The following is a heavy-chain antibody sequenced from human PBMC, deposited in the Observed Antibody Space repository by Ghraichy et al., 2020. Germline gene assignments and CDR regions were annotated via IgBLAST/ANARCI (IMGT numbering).Heavy chain of an antibody. CDR3: AKAWGNCSGGTCPSYNWFDP. CDR1: GLTFSGYV. Sequence: ESLNISCAASGLTFSGYVMNWVRQAPGKGLEWVSSISANGGNTYYADYVKGRFTVYRDNSKNTLYLQMNSVRAEDTAVYYCAKAWGNCSGGTCPSYNWFDPWGQGTLVTVSS. CDR2: ISANGGNT. D-gene: IGHD2-15*01. V-gene: IGHV3-23*01. J-gene: IGHJ5*02.